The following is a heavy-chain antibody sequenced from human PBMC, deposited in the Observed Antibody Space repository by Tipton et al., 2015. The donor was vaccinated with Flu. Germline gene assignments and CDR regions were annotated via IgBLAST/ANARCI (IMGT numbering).Heavy chain of an antibody. CDR3: ARDEVVPAATFDY. D-gene: IGHD2-2*01. Sequence: SLRLSCAASGFTFSSYSMNWVRQAPGKGLEWVSYISSSSSTIYYADSVKGRFTISRDNAKNSLYLQMNSLRAEDTAVYYCARDEVVPAATFDYWGQGTLGHRLL. CDR2: ISSSSSTI. V-gene: IGHV3-48*01. CDR1: GFTFSSYS. J-gene: IGHJ4*02.